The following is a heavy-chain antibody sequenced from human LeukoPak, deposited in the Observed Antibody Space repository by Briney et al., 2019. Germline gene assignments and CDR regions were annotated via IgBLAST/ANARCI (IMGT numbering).Heavy chain of an antibody. V-gene: IGHV1-18*01. J-gene: IGHJ6*02. Sequence: ASVKVSCKTSGYTFTSDGISWVRQAPGQGLEWMGWIGTYKGNTNYAQMFQGRVTMTTDTSTSTAYMELKNLRSDDTAVYYCARTPGLVVVKTFYCMDVWGQGTTVTVSS. D-gene: IGHD2-2*01. CDR3: ARTPGLVVVKTFYCMDV. CDR2: IGTYKGNT. CDR1: GYTFTSDG.